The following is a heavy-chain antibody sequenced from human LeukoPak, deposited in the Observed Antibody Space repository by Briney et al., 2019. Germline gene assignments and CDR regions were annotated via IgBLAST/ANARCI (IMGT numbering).Heavy chain of an antibody. CDR1: GGSFSGYY. V-gene: IGHV4-34*01. Sequence: SETLSLTCAVYGGSFSGYYRSWLRQPPGKGLEWIGEINHSGSTNYNPSLKSRVTISVDTSKNQFSLKLSSVTAADTAVYYCARLAYDSSGYYSFDYWGQGTLVTVSS. J-gene: IGHJ4*02. CDR2: INHSGST. CDR3: ARLAYDSSGYYSFDY. D-gene: IGHD3-22*01.